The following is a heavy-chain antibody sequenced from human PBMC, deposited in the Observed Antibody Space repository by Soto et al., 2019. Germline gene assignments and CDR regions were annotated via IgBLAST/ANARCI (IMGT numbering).Heavy chain of an antibody. J-gene: IGHJ4*02. CDR1: GYTFTSYG. Sequence: SVKVSCKASGYTFTSYGISWVRQAPGQGLEWMGWISAYNGNTNYAQKLQGRVTMTTDTSTSTAYMELRSLRSDDTAVYYCARDPYYDSSGYLEIDYWGQGTLVTVSS. CDR3: ARDPYYDSSGYLEIDY. D-gene: IGHD3-22*01. V-gene: IGHV1-18*01. CDR2: ISAYNGNT.